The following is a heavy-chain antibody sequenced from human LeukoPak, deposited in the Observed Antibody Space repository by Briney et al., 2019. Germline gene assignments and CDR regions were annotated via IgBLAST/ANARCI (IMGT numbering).Heavy chain of an antibody. CDR1: GFTFSTPG. Sequence: AGGSLRLTCAASGFTFSTPGIHWVCQAPGKGLEWVAVIWSDGSKEYYADSVKGRFSISRDNSRNTVYVQMNSLRAEDTAMYYCARVFCTGGSCYGPFDYWGQGTLVTVSS. V-gene: IGHV3-33*01. CDR3: ARVFCTGGSCYGPFDY. D-gene: IGHD2-15*01. J-gene: IGHJ4*02. CDR2: IWSDGSKE.